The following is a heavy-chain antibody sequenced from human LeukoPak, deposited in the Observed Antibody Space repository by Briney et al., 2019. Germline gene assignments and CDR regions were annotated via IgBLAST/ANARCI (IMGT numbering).Heavy chain of an antibody. CDR2: IKQDGTVI. CDR3: ARIGYSSSSLDY. J-gene: IGHJ4*02. V-gene: IGHV3-7*04. Sequence: GESLKISCKGSGYSFTSYWIGWVRQMPGKGLEWVANIKQDGTVIYYGDSVKGQFTVSRDNTKNSLYLQMNSLRDEDTAVYYCARIGYSSSSLDYWGQGTLVTVSS. D-gene: IGHD6-13*01. CDR1: GYSFTSYW.